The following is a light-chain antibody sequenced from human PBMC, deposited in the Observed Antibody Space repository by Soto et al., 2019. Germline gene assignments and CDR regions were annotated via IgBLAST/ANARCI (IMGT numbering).Light chain of an antibody. V-gene: IGKV3-20*01. J-gene: IGKJ1*01. CDR1: QNIRGNE. CDR2: RGS. Sequence: EVVLTQSPGTLSLSPGERATLSCRASQNIRGNELAWYQQKPGQAPRLIIYRGSTRTTGIPDRFSGRGSGTDFTITISRLEPEDVAVYYCQDYGTSAPWTFGQGTKVEIK. CDR3: QDYGTSAPWT.